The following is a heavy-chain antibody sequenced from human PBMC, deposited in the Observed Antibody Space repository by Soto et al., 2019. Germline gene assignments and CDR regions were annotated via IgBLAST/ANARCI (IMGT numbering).Heavy chain of an antibody. J-gene: IGHJ4*02. CDR2: IRGDGSGT. CDR1: GFSLSIYA. V-gene: IGHV3-23*01. Sequence: LRLSCASSGFSLSIYAMSWVRQAPGKGLEWVSTIRGDGSGTTYADFVRGRFTISSDNSRNTFYLQMNSLRADDTGIYYCVKDAPGGGWIRDYWGPGTLVTVSS. D-gene: IGHD2-21*01. CDR3: VKDAPGGGWIRDY.